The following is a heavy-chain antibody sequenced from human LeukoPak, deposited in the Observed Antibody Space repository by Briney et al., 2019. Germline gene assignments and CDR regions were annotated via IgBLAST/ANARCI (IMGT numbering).Heavy chain of an antibody. Sequence: GGSLRLSCAASGFTFSSYAMSWVRQAPGKGLEWVSRINSDGSSTSYADSVKGRFTISRDNAKNTLYLQMNSLRAEDTAVYYCARDRIAVAGIGSDYFDYWGQGTLVTVSS. CDR1: GFTFSSYA. D-gene: IGHD6-19*01. CDR3: ARDRIAVAGIGSDYFDY. V-gene: IGHV3-74*01. J-gene: IGHJ4*02. CDR2: INSDGSST.